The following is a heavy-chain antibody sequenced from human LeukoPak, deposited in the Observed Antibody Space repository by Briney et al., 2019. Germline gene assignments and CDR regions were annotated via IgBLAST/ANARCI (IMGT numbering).Heavy chain of an antibody. CDR2: ISASGGST. CDR1: GFTFRSYA. V-gene: IGHV3-23*01. J-gene: IGHJ4*02. CDR3: AKDAEGIQLWLGGVDY. Sequence: GGSLRLSCAASGFTFRSYAMNWARQAPGGGLEWVSAISASGGSTYYTDSVKGRFTIFRDNSKNTLYLQMNSLRAEDTAVYYCAKDAEGIQLWLGGVDYWGQGTLVTVSS. D-gene: IGHD5-18*01.